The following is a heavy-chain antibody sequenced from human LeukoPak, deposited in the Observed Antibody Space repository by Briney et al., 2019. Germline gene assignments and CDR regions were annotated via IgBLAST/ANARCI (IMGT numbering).Heavy chain of an antibody. J-gene: IGHJ4*02. D-gene: IGHD2-15*01. CDR3: ARKLSGGSQQAGDC. Sequence: PSETLSLTCTVSGGSISSYYWTWIRQPPGKGLEWIGYINYSGSTSYNPSLKSRVTISLDTSKNQFSLNLSSVIAADTAVYYCARKLSGGSQQAGDCWGQGTLVTVSS. CDR1: GGSISSYY. CDR2: INYSGST. V-gene: IGHV4-59*01.